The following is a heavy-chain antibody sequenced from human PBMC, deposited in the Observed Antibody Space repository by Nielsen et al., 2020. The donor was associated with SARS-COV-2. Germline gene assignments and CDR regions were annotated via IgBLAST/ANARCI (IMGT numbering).Heavy chain of an antibody. D-gene: IGHD3-10*01. CDR3: AREGWFGELFALKYGMDV. CDR2: ISYDGSNK. CDR1: GFTFSSHA. Sequence: GESLKISCAASGFTFSSHALHWVRQAPGKGLEWVAVISYDGSNKYYADSVKGRFTISRDNSKNTLYLQMNSLRAEDTAVYYCAREGWFGELFALKYGMDVWGQGTTVTVSS. J-gene: IGHJ6*02. V-gene: IGHV3-30*04.